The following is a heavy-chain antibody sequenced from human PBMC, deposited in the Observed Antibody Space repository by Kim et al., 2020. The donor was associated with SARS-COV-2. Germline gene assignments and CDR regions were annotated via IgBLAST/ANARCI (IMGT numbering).Heavy chain of an antibody. J-gene: IGHJ4*02. Sequence: GGSLRLSCAASGVSFNNYWMGWVRQAPGKGLEWVAHIKEDGSETYHVDSVEGRFTISRDNAKNSLYLQMNSLRAEDTAMYYCARDRGDCSGGSCYSIFDYWGQGTRVTVSS. CDR2: IKEDGSET. CDR3: ARDRGDCSGGSCYSIFDY. V-gene: IGHV3-7*03. CDR1: GVSFNNYW. D-gene: IGHD2-15*01.